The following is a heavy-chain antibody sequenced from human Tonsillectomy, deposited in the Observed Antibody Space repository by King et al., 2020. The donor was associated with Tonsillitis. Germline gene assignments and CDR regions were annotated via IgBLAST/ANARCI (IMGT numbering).Heavy chain of an antibody. Sequence: QLVQSGAEVKKPGASVKVSCKASGYTFTGYYIHWVQQAPGQGLEWMGWINPNSGGTNYAQKFQGRVTMTRDTSINTAYMDLSRLRSDDTAMYYCARGRIEAPGTVYYYHDMDVWGQGTTVTVSS. CDR1: GYTFTGYY. V-gene: IGHV1-2*02. CDR3: ARGRIEAPGTVYYYHDMDV. J-gene: IGHJ6*02. D-gene: IGHD6-13*01. CDR2: INPNSGGT.